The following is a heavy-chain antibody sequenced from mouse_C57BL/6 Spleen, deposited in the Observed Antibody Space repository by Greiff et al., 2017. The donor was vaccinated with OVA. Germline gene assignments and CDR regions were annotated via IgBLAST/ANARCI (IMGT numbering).Heavy chain of an antibody. J-gene: IGHJ4*01. CDR3: ARTSTVVAEDAMDY. Sequence: QVQLKESGAELVKPGASVKISCKASGYAFSSYWMNWVKQRPGKGLEWIGQIYPGDGDTNYNGKFKGKATLTADKSSSTAYMQLSSLTSEDSAVYFCARTSTVVAEDAMDYWGQGTSVTVSS. CDR1: GYAFSSYW. D-gene: IGHD1-1*01. V-gene: IGHV1-80*01. CDR2: IYPGDGDT.